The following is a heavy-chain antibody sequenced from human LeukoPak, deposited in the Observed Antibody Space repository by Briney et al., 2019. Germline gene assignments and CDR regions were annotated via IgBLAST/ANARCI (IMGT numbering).Heavy chain of an antibody. J-gene: IGHJ6*02. V-gene: IGHV3-23*01. CDR1: GFTFSSYA. D-gene: IGHD3-3*01. Sequence: GGSLRLSCAASGFTFSSYAMSWVRQAPGKGLEWVSAISGSGGSTYYADSVKGRFTISRDNAKNSLYLQMNSLRAEDTAVYYCAREFEPIFGVSYYGMDVWGQGTTVTVSS. CDR2: ISGSGGST. CDR3: AREFEPIFGVSYYGMDV.